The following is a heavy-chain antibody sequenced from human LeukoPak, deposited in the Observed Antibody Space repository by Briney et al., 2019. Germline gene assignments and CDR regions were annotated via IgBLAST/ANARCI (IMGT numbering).Heavy chain of an antibody. J-gene: IGHJ6*03. V-gene: IGHV4-39*07. CDR3: ARDMGAWSGYLSGYYYYMDV. CDR1: GGSISSSSYY. CDR2: IYYSGST. D-gene: IGHD3-3*01. Sequence: SETLSLTCTVSGGSISSSSYYWGWIRQPPGKGLEWIGSIYYSGSTYYNPSLKSRVTISVDTPKNQFSLKLSSVTAADTAVYYCARDMGAWSGYLSGYYYYMDVWGKGTTVTVSS.